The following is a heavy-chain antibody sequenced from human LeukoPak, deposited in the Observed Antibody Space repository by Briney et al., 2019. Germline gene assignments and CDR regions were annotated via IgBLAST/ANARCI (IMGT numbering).Heavy chain of an antibody. J-gene: IGHJ3*02. CDR1: GFTFSSYS. V-gene: IGHV3-21*01. Sequence: GGSLRLSCAASGFTFSSYSMNWVRQAPGKGLEWVSSISSSSSYIYYADSVKGRFTISRDNAKNTLYLQMNSLRAEDTAVYYCAKIGTTGTPDAFDIWGQGTMVTVSS. CDR2: ISSSSSYI. CDR3: AKIGTTGTPDAFDI. D-gene: IGHD1-1*01.